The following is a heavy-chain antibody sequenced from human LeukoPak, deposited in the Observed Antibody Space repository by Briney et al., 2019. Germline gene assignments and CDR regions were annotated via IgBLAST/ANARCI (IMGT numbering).Heavy chain of an antibody. CDR3: ARGAMATTPFFDY. Sequence: SETLSLTCAVYGGSFSGYYWSWIRQPPGKGLEWIGEINHSGSTNYNPSLKRRVTISVDTSKNQFSLKLSSVTAADTAVYYCARGAMATTPFFDYWGQGTLVTVSS. J-gene: IGHJ4*02. V-gene: IGHV4-34*01. CDR2: INHSGST. CDR1: GGSFSGYY. D-gene: IGHD5-24*01.